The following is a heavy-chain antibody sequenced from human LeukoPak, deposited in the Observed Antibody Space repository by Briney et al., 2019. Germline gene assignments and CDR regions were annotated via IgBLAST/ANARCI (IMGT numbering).Heavy chain of an antibody. J-gene: IGHJ4*02. V-gene: IGHV3-30*02. CDR1: GFTFSSYG. Sequence: GGSLRLSCAASGFTFSSYGMHWVRQAPGKGLEWVAFIRYDGSNKYYADSVKGRFTISRDNSKNTLYLQMNSLRTEDTAVYYCAKEPPPGPNSGLIDYWGQGALVTVSS. D-gene: IGHD6-19*01. CDR2: IRYDGSNK. CDR3: AKEPPPGPNSGLIDY.